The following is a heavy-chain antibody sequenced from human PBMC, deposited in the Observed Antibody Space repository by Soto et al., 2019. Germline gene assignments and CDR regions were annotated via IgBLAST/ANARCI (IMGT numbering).Heavy chain of an antibody. V-gene: IGHV3-48*03. CDR2: ISSSGSTI. CDR3: ARTSIGAAGQSGMDV. J-gene: IGHJ6*02. D-gene: IGHD6-13*01. CDR1: GFTFSSYE. Sequence: PGGSLRLSCAASGFTFSSYEMNWVRQAPGKGLEWVSYISSSGSTIYYADSVKGRFTISRDNAKNSLYLQMNSLRAEDTAVYYCARTSIGAAGQSGMDVWGQGTTVTVSS.